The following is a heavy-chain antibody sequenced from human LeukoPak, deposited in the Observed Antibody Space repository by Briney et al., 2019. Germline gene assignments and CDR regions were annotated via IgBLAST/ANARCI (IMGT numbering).Heavy chain of an antibody. Sequence: ASVKVSCKASGYTFTSYGFTWVRQAPGQGLEWMGWISAYSGDTNYAQKFQGRVTMTTDTSTSTAYMEVRSLRSDDTAVYYCATDLVRDCSSTSCYGWGQGTMVTVSS. CDR1: GYTFTSYG. CDR2: ISAYSGDT. CDR3: ATDLVRDCSSTSCYG. D-gene: IGHD2-2*01. J-gene: IGHJ3*01. V-gene: IGHV1-18*01.